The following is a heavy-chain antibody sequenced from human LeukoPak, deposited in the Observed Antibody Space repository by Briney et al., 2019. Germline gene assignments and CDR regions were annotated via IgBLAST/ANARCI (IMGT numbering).Heavy chain of an antibody. J-gene: IGHJ3*02. CDR2: INHSGST. D-gene: IGHD2-2*02. Sequence: PSETLSLTCAVYGGSFSGYYWSWIRQPQGKGLEWIGEINHSGSTNHNPSLKSRVTISVDTSKNQFSLKLSSVTAADTAVYYCATESGLYCSSTSCYTGDAFDIWGQGTMVTVSS. V-gene: IGHV4-34*01. CDR3: ATESGLYCSSTSCYTGDAFDI. CDR1: GGSFSGYY.